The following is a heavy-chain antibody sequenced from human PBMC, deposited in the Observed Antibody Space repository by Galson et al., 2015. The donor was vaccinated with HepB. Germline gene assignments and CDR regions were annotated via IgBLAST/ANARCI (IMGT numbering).Heavy chain of an antibody. J-gene: IGHJ4*02. CDR3: TTANDLWSAFDY. CDR1: GYTLTELS. CDR2: FDPEDGET. D-gene: IGHD3-3*01. V-gene: IGHV1-24*01. Sequence: SVTVSCKVSGYTLTELSMHWVRQAPGKRLDWLGGFDPEDGETIYAQKFQGRVTMTEDTSTDTAYMELSSLRSEDTAVYYCTTANDLWSAFDYWGQGTLVTVSS.